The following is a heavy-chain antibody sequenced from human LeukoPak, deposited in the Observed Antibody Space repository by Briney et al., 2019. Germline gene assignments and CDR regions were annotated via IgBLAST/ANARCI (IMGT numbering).Heavy chain of an antibody. D-gene: IGHD3-10*01. J-gene: IGHJ4*02. V-gene: IGHV3-43*02. CDR3: AKDLRDIWFGDLEH. CDR1: GFTFDDYA. Sequence: GGSLRLSCAASGFTFDDYAMHWVRQAPGKGLEWVSLISGDGGSTYYADSMRGRFTISRDNSKNSLYLQMNSLRTEDTAFYYCAKDLRDIWFGDLEHWGQGILVTVSS. CDR2: ISGDGGST.